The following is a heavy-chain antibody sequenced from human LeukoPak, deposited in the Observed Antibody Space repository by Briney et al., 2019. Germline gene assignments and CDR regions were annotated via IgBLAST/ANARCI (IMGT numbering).Heavy chain of an antibody. D-gene: IGHD3-3*01. J-gene: IGHJ4*02. CDR1: GFTFSSYW. CDR2: INSDGSST. CDR3: ARGRTRRTIFGVVTLSFDY. V-gene: IGHV3-74*01. Sequence: GGSLRLSCAASGFTFSSYWMHWVRQAPGKGLVWVSRINSDGSSTSYADSVKGRFTISRDNAKNTLYLQMNSLRAEDTAVYYCARGRTRRTIFGVVTLSFDYWGQGTLVTVSS.